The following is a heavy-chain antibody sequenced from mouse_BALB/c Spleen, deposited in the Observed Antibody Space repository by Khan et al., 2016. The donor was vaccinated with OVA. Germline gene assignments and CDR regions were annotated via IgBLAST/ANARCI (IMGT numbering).Heavy chain of an antibody. D-gene: IGHD2-1*01. CDR2: ISSGSSTI. CDR1: GFTFSTFG. J-gene: IGHJ1*01. V-gene: IGHV5-17*02. Sequence: EVELVESGGGLVQPGGSRKLSCAASGFTFSTFGMHWVRQAPEKGLEWVAYISSGSSTIYYVDTVKGRFTISRDNTKNTLFLQMTSLRSEDTAMYYCARSGGNFHWYFDVWGAGTSVTVSS. CDR3: ARSGGNFHWYFDV.